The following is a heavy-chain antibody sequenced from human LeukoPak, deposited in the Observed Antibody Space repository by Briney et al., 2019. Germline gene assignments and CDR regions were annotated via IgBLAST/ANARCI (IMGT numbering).Heavy chain of an antibody. J-gene: IGHJ6*03. CDR1: GFTFSSYW. D-gene: IGHD3-3*01. Sequence: GGSLRLSCAASGFTFSSYWMHWVRQAPGKGLVWVSRINSDGSSTSYADSMKGRFTISRDNAKNTLYLQMNSLRAEDTAVYYCARDLEYYDFWSGYLQHMDVWGKGTTVTVSS. V-gene: IGHV3-74*01. CDR3: ARDLEYYDFWSGYLQHMDV. CDR2: INSDGSST.